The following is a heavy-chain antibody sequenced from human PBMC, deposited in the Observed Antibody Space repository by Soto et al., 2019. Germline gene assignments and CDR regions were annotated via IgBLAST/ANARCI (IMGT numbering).Heavy chain of an antibody. CDR2: IYDSGST. J-gene: IGHJ3*02. Sequence: QVQLQESGPGLVKPSETLSLTCTVSGGSISSYYWSWIRQPPGKGLEWIGYIYDSGSTNYNPSLKRGVNISVDTSKNQFSLKARSATAADTAVYYRARRYGETFDIWGQGTMVTVSS. V-gene: IGHV4-59*08. CDR3: ARRYGETFDI. D-gene: IGHD3-10*01. CDR1: GGSISSYY.